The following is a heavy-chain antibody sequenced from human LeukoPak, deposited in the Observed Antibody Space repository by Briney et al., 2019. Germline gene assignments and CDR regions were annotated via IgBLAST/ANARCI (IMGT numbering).Heavy chain of an antibody. CDR3: ARATMVRGVIRFDP. CDR1: GGSIISYY. D-gene: IGHD3-10*01. CDR2: IYTSGST. V-gene: IGHV4-4*07. Sequence: PSETLSLTCTVSGGSIISYYWSWIRQPAGKGLEWIGRIYTSGSTNYNPSLKSRVTMSVDTSKNQFSLKLSSVTAADTAVYYCARATMVRGVIRFDPWGQGTLVTVSS. J-gene: IGHJ5*02.